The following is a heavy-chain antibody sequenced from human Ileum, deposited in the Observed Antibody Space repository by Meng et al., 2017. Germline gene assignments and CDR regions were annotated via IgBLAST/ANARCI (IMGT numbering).Heavy chain of an antibody. CDR2: IFDTGTP. Sequence: QLQVSGPGLVKSSQTLSRTLTVSGGSISSGDYDWSLIRQPPGKGLEWIGYIFDTGTPYYSPPLRSRLSISMDTYKNQFSLRLTSVTAADTAVYYCAASLDGSRFDPWGQGTLVTVSS. D-gene: IGHD2-2*03. V-gene: IGHV4-30-4*01. J-gene: IGHJ5*02. CDR1: GGSISSGDYD. CDR3: AASLDGSRFDP.